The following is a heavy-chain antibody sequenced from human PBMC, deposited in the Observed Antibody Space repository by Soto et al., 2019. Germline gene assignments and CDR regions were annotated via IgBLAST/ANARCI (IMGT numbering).Heavy chain of an antibody. D-gene: IGHD5-12*01. Sequence: EVQLVESGGGLVKPGGSLRLCCAASGFTFSSYSMNWVRQAPGKGLEWVSSISSSSSYIYYADSVKGRFTISRDNAKNSLYLQMNSLRAEDTAVYYCARAVAIWTGLDPLGQGTLVTVSS. CDR1: GFTFSSYS. CDR3: ARAVAIWTGLDP. J-gene: IGHJ5*02. V-gene: IGHV3-21*01. CDR2: ISSSSSYI.